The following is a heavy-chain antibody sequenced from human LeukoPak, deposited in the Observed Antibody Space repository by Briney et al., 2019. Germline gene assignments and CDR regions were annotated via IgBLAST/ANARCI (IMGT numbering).Heavy chain of an antibody. D-gene: IGHD3-9*01. CDR3: ARDRGYDILTGYYFMYCLDI. J-gene: IGHJ3*02. CDR2: ISAYNGNT. Sequence: ASVKVSCKASGYTFTSYGISWVRQAPGQGLEWMGWISAYNGNTNYAQKLQGRVTMTTDTSTSTAYMELRSLRSDDTAVYYCARDRGYDILTGYYFMYCLDIWGQGTMVTVSS. CDR1: GYTFTSYG. V-gene: IGHV1-18*01.